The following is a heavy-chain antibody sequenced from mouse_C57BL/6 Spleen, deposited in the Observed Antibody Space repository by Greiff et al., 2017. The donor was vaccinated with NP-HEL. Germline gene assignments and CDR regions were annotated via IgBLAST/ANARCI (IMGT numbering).Heavy chain of an antibody. V-gene: IGHV1-82*01. CDR1: GYAFSSSW. D-gene: IGHD1-1*01. Sequence: VQLQQSGPELVKPGASVKISCKASGYAFSSSWMNWVKQRPGKGLEWIGRIYPGDGDTNYNGKFKGKATLTAAKSSRTAYMQLSSLQSESSAVYCCARGTTVAAPDFDYWGKGTTLTVSS. CDR2: IYPGDGDT. CDR3: ARGTTVAAPDFDY. J-gene: IGHJ2*01.